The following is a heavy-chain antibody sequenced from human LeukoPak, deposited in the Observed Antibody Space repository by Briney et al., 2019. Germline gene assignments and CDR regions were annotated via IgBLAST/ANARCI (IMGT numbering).Heavy chain of an antibody. CDR1: GFTFSDYS. Sequence: GGSLRLSCAASGFTFSDYSMSWIRQAPGKGLEWLSYISRSGNSIFSADSVKGRFTISRDNAKNSLYLQLNSLKADDTAMYYCVRGSYDASGYIDSWGQGTQVTVSS. CDR2: ISRSGNSI. V-gene: IGHV3-11*01. J-gene: IGHJ4*02. D-gene: IGHD3-22*01. CDR3: VRGSYDASGYIDS.